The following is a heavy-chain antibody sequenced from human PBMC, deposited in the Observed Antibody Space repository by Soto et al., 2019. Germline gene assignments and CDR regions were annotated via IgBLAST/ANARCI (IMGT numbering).Heavy chain of an antibody. J-gene: IGHJ3*02. D-gene: IGHD6-13*01. CDR1: GGTFSSYA. Sequence: SVKVSCKASGGTFSSYAISWVRQAPGQGLEWMGGIIPIFGTANYAQKFQGRVTITADESTSTAYMELSSLRSEDTAVYYCARVLGYNSSWWRHTAFDIRGQGTMVTVSS. CDR3: ARVLGYNSSWWRHTAFDI. V-gene: IGHV1-69*13. CDR2: IIPIFGTA.